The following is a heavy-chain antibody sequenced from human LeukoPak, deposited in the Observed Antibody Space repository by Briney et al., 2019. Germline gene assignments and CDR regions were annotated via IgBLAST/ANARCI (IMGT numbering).Heavy chain of an antibody. Sequence: SETLSLTCAVYGGSFSGYYWSWIRQPPGKGLEWIGEINHSGSTNYNPSLKSRVTISVDTSKNQFSLKLSSVTAADTAVYYCAGRRLVAGRERVSRAFDIWGQGTMVTVSS. CDR1: GGSFSGYY. CDR2: INHSGST. D-gene: IGHD6-19*01. CDR3: AGRRLVAGRERVSRAFDI. J-gene: IGHJ3*02. V-gene: IGHV4-34*01.